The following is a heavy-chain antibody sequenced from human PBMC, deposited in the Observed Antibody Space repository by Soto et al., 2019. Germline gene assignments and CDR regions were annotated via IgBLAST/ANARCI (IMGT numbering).Heavy chain of an antibody. CDR2: ISYDGSNK. V-gene: IGHV3-30-3*01. CDR1: GFTFSSYT. CDR3: ARDGRGYSYGYCYFDY. Sequence: GGSLRLSCAASGFTFSSYTMHWVRQTPGKGLEWVAVISYDGSNKYYADSVKGRFTISRDNSKNTLYLQMNSLRAEDTAVYYCARDGRGYSYGYCYFDYWGQGTLVTVSS. J-gene: IGHJ4*02. D-gene: IGHD5-18*01.